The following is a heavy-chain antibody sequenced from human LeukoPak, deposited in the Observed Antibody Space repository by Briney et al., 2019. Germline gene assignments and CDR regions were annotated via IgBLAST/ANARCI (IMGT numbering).Heavy chain of an antibody. CDR1: GGSISSSSYY. D-gene: IGHD3-10*01. Sequence: SETLSLTCTVSGGSISSSSYYWGWIRQPPGKGLEWIGSIYYSGSTYYNPSLKSRVTISVDTSKNQFSLKLSSVTAADTAVYYCARGGWSYYNEDYYYYYYMDVWGKGTTVTISS. CDR3: ARGGWSYYNEDYYYYYYMDV. J-gene: IGHJ6*03. CDR2: IYYSGST. V-gene: IGHV4-39*07.